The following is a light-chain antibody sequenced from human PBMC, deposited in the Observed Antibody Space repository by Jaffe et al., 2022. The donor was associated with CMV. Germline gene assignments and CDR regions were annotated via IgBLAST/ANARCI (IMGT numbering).Light chain of an antibody. CDR3: QQLSSYPLT. V-gene: IGKV1-9*01. Sequence: IQLTQSPASLSASVGDRITLTCRASQGIATSLAWYQQKPGNVPKLLIYAASALQSGVPSRFSGSGFGIDFTLNISSLQPEDFATYYCQQLSSYPLTFGGGTKVEIK. J-gene: IGKJ4*01. CDR1: QGIATS. CDR2: AAS.